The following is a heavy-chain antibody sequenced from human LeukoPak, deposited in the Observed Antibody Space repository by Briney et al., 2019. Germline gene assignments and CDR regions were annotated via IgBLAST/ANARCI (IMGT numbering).Heavy chain of an antibody. CDR2: VKSKTHGGTT. CDR1: GFTFSDAW. CDR3: TTERPYFDN. V-gene: IGHV3-15*01. Sequence: PGGSLRLSCAASGFTFSDAWMSWVRQAPGMGLEWVGRVKSKTHGGTTAYAAPVKGRFTISRDDSKTTVYLQMNSLKSEDAALYYCTTERPYFDNWGQGTLVTVSS. J-gene: IGHJ4*02.